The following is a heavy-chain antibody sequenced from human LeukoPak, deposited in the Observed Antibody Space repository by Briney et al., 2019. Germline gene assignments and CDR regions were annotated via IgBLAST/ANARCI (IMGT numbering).Heavy chain of an antibody. D-gene: IGHD6-19*01. Sequence: SETLPLTCTVSGGSIRSSYYYWGWIRQPPGKGLEWIGSIYDSGSTYYNPSLKSRVTISVDTSKNQFSLKLNSVTAADTAVYYCASSEEQWLEKYFDYWGQGTLVTVSS. V-gene: IGHV4-39*01. CDR3: ASSEEQWLEKYFDY. CDR2: IYDSGST. J-gene: IGHJ4*02. CDR1: GGSIRSSYYY.